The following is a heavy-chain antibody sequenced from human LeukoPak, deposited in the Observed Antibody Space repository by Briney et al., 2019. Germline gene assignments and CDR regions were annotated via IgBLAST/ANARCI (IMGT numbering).Heavy chain of an antibody. D-gene: IGHD4-17*01. CDR3: AKPPDYGDYVWYFDL. Sequence: GGSLRLSCAASGLSFSSFAMSWVRQAPGKGLEWVSAISGSGGSTYYADSVKGRFTISRDNSKNTLYLQMNSLRAEDTAVYYCAKPPDYGDYVWYFDLWGRGTLVTVSS. V-gene: IGHV3-23*01. CDR1: GLSFSSFA. J-gene: IGHJ2*01. CDR2: ISGSGGST.